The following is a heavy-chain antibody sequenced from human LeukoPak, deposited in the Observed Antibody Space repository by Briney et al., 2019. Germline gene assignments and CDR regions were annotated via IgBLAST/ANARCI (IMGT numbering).Heavy chain of an antibody. CDR3: ARGRYSSGFVEY. CDR2: IYYSGST. Sequence: SETLSLTCTVSGGSISSYYWSWIRQPPGKGLEWIGYIYYSGSTKYNPSLKSRVTISVDTSKNQFSLRLSSVTAADTAVYYCARGRYSSGFVEYWGQGTLVTVS. D-gene: IGHD6-25*01. CDR1: GGSISSYY. V-gene: IGHV4-59*01. J-gene: IGHJ4*02.